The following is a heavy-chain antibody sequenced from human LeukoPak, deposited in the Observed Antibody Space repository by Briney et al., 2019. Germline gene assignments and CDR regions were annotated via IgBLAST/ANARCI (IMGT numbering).Heavy chain of an antibody. D-gene: IGHD3-16*02. CDR2: IYYSGST. CDR3: ARESSRLGSKITFGGVIAPDY. CDR1: GGSISSSSYY. Sequence: KPSETLSLTCTVSGGSISSSSYYWGWIRQPPGKGLEWIGSIYYSGSTYYNPSLKSRVTISVDTSKNQFSLKLSSVTAADTAVYYCARESSRLGSKITFGGVIAPDYWGQGTLVTVSS. J-gene: IGHJ4*02. V-gene: IGHV4-39*07.